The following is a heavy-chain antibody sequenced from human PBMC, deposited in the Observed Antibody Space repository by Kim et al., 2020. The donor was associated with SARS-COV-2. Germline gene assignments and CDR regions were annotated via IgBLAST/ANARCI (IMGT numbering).Heavy chain of an antibody. CDR2: IYYSGST. J-gene: IGHJ4*02. Sequence: SETLSLTCTVSGGSISSSSYYWGWIRQPPGKGLEWIGSIYYSGSTYYNPSLKSRVTISVDTSKNQFSLKLSSVTAADTAVYYCARDRSRTVVPAAFDYWGQGTLVTVSS. V-gene: IGHV4-39*07. CDR1: GGSISSSSYY. CDR3: ARDRSRTVVPAAFDY. D-gene: IGHD2-2*01.